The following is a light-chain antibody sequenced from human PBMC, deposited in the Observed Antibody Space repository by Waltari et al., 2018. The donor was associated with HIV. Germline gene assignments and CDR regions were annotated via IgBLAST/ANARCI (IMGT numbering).Light chain of an antibody. Sequence: SYELTQPPSVSVSPGQTARITCSGDALPKKYAYWYQQKSGQAPVLVIYEDSKRPPGIPERFYGTSSGKMATLNISGAQVEDEADDYCYTTASSGNHRGVYGGGTKLTVL. CDR1: ALPKKY. V-gene: IGLV3-10*01. J-gene: IGLJ3*02. CDR3: YTTASSGNHRGV. CDR2: EDS.